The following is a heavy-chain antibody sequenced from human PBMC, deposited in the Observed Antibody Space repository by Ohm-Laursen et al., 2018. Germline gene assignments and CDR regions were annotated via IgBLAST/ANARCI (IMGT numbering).Heavy chain of an antibody. D-gene: IGHD3-22*01. V-gene: IGHV4-59*01. Sequence: GTPSLTCTVSGASISSEYWTWIRQPPGKGLEWIGYIYYRGTTNYNPSLKSRVTISVDTSKNQSSLKLSSVTAADTALYYCARIESDSGGYWYFGMDVWGQGTTVTVSS. J-gene: IGHJ6*02. CDR1: GASISSEY. CDR2: IYYRGTT. CDR3: ARIESDSGGYWYFGMDV.